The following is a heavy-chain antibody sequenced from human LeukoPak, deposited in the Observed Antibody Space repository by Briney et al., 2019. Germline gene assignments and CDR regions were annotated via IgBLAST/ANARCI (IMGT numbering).Heavy chain of an antibody. Sequence: GGSLRLSCAASGFTFGSYAMYWVRQAPGKGLEWVSGIFGSGGSAHYADSVKGRFTISRDNSTNTVYLQMDSLRAEDTAIYYCAKTTTGYSSGRYPAWPIDYWGQGTLVTVSS. CDR2: IFGSGGSA. J-gene: IGHJ4*02. V-gene: IGHV3-23*01. CDR1: GFTFGSYA. CDR3: AKTTTGYSSGRYPAWPIDY. D-gene: IGHD2-15*01.